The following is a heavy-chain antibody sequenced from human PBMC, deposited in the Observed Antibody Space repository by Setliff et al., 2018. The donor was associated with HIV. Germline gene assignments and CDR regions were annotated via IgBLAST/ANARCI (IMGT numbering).Heavy chain of an antibody. CDR1: GFTFSSYY. CDR2: IYYSGST. D-gene: IGHD3-22*01. J-gene: IGHJ4*02. V-gene: IGHV4-39*01. Sequence: SETLSLSCAASGFTFSSYYWGWIRQPPGKGLEWIGSIYYSGSTYYNPSLQSRVTISVDTSKNLFSLRLSSVTASDTAVYYCARQAIFGYYDSSGYLDYWGQGTLVTVSS. CDR3: ARQAIFGYYDSSGYLDY.